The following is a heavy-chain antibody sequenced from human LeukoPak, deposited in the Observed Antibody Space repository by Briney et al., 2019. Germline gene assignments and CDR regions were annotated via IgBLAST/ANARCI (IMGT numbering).Heavy chain of an antibody. CDR2: IYWDDDK. CDR3: AHRRAESYFDY. Sequence: SGPTLVNPTQTLTLACTFSGFSLSTSGGGVGWVRQPPGKALEGLARIYWDDDKRYSPSLKSSLTITKDTSKNQVVLTMTNMDPVDTATYYCAHRRAESYFDYWGQGTLVTVSS. V-gene: IGHV2-5*02. J-gene: IGHJ4*02. CDR1: GFSLSTSGGG.